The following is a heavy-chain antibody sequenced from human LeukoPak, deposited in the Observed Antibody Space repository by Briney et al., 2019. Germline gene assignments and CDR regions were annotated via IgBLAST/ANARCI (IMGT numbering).Heavy chain of an antibody. CDR2: ISGSGGST. CDR1: GFTFSSYG. J-gene: IGHJ4*02. CDR3: AKGNPRRLNLIVVVTADLDY. Sequence: GGTLRLSCAASGFTFSSYGMSWVRQAPGKGLEWVSAISGSGGSTYYADSVKGRFTISRDNSKNTLYLQMNSLRAEDTAVYYCAKGNPRRLNLIVVVTADLDYWGQGTLVTVSS. D-gene: IGHD2-21*02. V-gene: IGHV3-23*01.